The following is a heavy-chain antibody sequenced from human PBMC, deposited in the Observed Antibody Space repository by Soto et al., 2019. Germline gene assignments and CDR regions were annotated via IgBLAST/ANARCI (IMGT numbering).Heavy chain of an antibody. CDR1: GDAFSNYI. J-gene: IGHJ4*02. CDR3: ARGRDQPPVGLYFDS. Sequence: QVQLVQSGAEVKKPGSSVKVSCEASGDAFSNYIFDWVRQAPGQGLEWMGGIIPMFGTPKYAETFQDRVTISADVSTATAYMELTSLRFDDTAVYYCARGRDQPPVGLYFDSWGEGTRVTVSS. CDR2: IIPMFGTP. V-gene: IGHV1-69*01. D-gene: IGHD1-26*01.